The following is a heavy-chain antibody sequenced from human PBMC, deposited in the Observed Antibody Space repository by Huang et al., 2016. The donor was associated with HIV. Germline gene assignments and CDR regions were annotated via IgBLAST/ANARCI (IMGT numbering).Heavy chain of an antibody. V-gene: IGHV3-74*01. CDR3: ARDPFAQHAFDI. CDR1: GFTFSSYW. CDR2: MNTAGSST. Sequence: EVQLVESGGGLVQPGGSLRLSCAASGFTFSSYWMHWVRQTPGKGRVWVARMNTAGSSTRYTDSVRGRFTISRDNAKNTLYLQMNSLGAEDTAVYYCARDPFAQHAFDIWGQGTMVTVSS. J-gene: IGHJ3*02. D-gene: IGHD2-2*01.